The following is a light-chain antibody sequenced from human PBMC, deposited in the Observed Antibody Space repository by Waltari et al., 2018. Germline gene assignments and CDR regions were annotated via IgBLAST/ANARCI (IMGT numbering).Light chain of an antibody. Sequence: QSVLTQPPSASGTPGQRVTISCSGGSSNIGSNVVTWYQQFPGTAPKLPIYSSSQRPSGVADRFSGSKSGTSASLAISELQSEDEADFYCESWDDSLNGWVFGGGTKLTVL. CDR2: SSS. CDR3: ESWDDSLNGWV. CDR1: SSNIGSNV. J-gene: IGLJ3*02. V-gene: IGLV1-44*01.